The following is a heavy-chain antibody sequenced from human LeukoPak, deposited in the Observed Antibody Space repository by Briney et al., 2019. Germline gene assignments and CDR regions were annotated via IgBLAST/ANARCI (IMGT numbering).Heavy chain of an antibody. Sequence: GASVKVSCKASGYSFTSHAISWVRQAPGQGLEWMGWISVYNGNTNYAQKHQGRVTMTTDTSTSTAYMELRSLRSDDAAVYYCARETSTIFGVIKNDYWGQGTLVTVSS. CDR1: GYSFTSHA. CDR3: ARETSTIFGVIKNDY. CDR2: ISVYNGNT. D-gene: IGHD3-3*01. J-gene: IGHJ4*02. V-gene: IGHV1-18*01.